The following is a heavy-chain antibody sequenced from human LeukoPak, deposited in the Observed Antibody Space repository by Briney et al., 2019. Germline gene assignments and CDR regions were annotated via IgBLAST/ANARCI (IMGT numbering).Heavy chain of an antibody. CDR1: GFTFSSYG. V-gene: IGHV3-30*02. Sequence: GGSLRLSCAASGFTFSSYGMHWVRQAPGKGLEWVAFIRYDGSNKYYADSVKGRFTISRDNSKNTLYLQMNSLRAEDTAVYYCAKARSGSGSYGKYYFDYWGQGTLVTVSS. CDR3: AKARSGSGSYGKYYFDY. CDR2: IRYDGSNK. J-gene: IGHJ4*02. D-gene: IGHD3-10*01.